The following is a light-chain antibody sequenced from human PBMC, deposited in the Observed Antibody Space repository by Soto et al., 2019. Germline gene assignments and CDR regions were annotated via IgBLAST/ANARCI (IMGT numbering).Light chain of an antibody. CDR3: SSYTSSPVLV. CDR1: SSDVGGYNY. Sequence: QSALTQPASVSGSPGQSITISCTGTSSDVGGYNYVSWYQQHPGKAPKLMIYDVSNRPSGVSNRFSGSKSGNTASLTISGLQAEDEADYYCSSYTSSPVLVFGTGAKLTVL. CDR2: DVS. V-gene: IGLV2-14*01. J-gene: IGLJ1*01.